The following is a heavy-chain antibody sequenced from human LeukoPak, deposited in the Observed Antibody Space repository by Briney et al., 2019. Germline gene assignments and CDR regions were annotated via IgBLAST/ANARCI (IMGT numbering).Heavy chain of an antibody. V-gene: IGHV3-21*04. CDR2: ISSSSSYI. D-gene: IGHD1-26*01. Sequence: GGSLRLSCAASGFTFSSYSMNWVRQAPGKGLEWVSSISSSSSYIYYADSVKGRFTISRDNSKNTLYLQMNSLRAEDTAVYYCAKDRAGEVDYWGQGTLVTVSS. CDR1: GFTFSSYS. CDR3: AKDRAGEVDY. J-gene: IGHJ4*02.